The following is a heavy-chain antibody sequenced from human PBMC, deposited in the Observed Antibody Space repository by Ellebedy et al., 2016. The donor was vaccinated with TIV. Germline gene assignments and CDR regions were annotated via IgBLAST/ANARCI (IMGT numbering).Heavy chain of an antibody. CDR2: ISPHTGDT. V-gene: IGHV1-18*04. CDR3: ARNDYLWGSHL. D-gene: IGHD3-16*01. J-gene: IGHJ4*02. Sequence: ASVKVSCKASDYVFSSYDIIWVRQAPGQGLEWVGWISPHTGDTKYAQKFQGRVTVTTDTSTRTTYMELRSLRSDDSAIYYCARNDYLWGSHLWGQGTKVTVSS. CDR1: DYVFSSYD.